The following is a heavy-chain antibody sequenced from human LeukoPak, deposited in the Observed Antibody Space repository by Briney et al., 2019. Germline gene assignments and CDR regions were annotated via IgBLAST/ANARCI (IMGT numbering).Heavy chain of an antibody. V-gene: IGHV4-39*07. CDR1: GGSIRSSYYY. CDR2: IYDSGST. Sequence: SETLSLTCTVSGGSIRSSYYYWGWIRQPPGKGLEWIGSIYDSGSTYYNPSLKSRVAISLDTSKNQFSLRLSSVTAADTAIYYCARGRPDFWTNFYTYFLDSWGQGTLVTVSS. CDR3: ARGRPDFWTNFYTYFLDS. J-gene: IGHJ4*02. D-gene: IGHD3/OR15-3a*01.